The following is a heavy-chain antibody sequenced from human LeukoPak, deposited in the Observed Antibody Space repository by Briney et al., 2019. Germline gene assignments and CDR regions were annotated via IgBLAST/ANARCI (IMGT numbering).Heavy chain of an antibody. CDR3: ARTSDCSSTSCFDAFDI. J-gene: IGHJ3*02. CDR1: GGTFSSYA. CDR2: IIPIFGTA. Sequence: GAPLKVSCKASGGTFSSYAISWVRQAPGQGLEWMGGIIPIFGTANYAQKFQGRVTITADESTSTAYMELSSLRSEDTAVYYCARTSDCSSTSCFDAFDIWGQGTMVTVSS. V-gene: IGHV1-69*13. D-gene: IGHD2-2*01.